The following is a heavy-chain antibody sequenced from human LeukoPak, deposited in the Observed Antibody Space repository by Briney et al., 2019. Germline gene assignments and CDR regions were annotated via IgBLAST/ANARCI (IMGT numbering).Heavy chain of an antibody. V-gene: IGHV3-33*06. Sequence: GGSLRLSCAASGFTFSHYGMHWVRQAPGKGLEWVAVIWSDGTNKYYADSVKGRFTIYRDDSQNRVFLQMNSLRAEDTALYYCAKDAQRGFDYSNSLEYWGQGALVSVSS. CDR3: AKDAQRGFDYSNSLEY. J-gene: IGHJ4*02. D-gene: IGHD4-11*01. CDR2: IWSDGTNK. CDR1: GFTFSHYG.